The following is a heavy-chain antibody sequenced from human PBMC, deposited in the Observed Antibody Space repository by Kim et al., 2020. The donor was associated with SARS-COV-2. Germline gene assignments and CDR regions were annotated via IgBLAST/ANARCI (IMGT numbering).Heavy chain of an antibody. J-gene: IGHJ4*02. Sequence: SETLSLTCTVSSGSFSSYYWSWVRQPPGKALEWIGYIYYSGSTNYNPSPESRVTISLDTSKNHFSLKLSSVTAADTAVYYCARGPTRNYFDYLGQGSLVT. V-gene: IGHV4-59*13. CDR2: IYYSGST. CDR1: SGSFSSYY. CDR3: ARGPTRNYFDY.